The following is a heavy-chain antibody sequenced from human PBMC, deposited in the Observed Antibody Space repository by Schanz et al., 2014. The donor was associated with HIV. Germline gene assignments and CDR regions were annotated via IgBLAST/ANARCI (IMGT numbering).Heavy chain of an antibody. D-gene: IGHD3-10*01. V-gene: IGHV3-23*04. J-gene: IGHJ4*02. CDR2: ISASADNT. Sequence: EVQLVESGGGFVQPGGSLTLSCAASGFTLRNSWMTWVRQAPGQGLEWVSVISASADNTNYANSVKGRFMISRDNSKNALFLQMSSLRADDTAVYYCARDSGPGIYWGQGTLVTVSS. CDR1: GFTLRNSW. CDR3: ARDSGPGIY.